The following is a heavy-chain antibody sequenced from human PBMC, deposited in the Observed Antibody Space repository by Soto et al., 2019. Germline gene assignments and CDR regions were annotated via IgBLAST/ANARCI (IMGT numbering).Heavy chain of an antibody. CDR3: AHSPEHNNSASEAWFDP. D-gene: IGHD1-20*01. Sequence: QITLKESGPTLVKPTQTLTLTCTFSGFSLSTSGVGVGWIRQTPGKALESLALIYWDDDKRYSPSLKNRLTCTKDTDRNPVALTITNTDSAYTGTYNAAHSPEHNNSASEAWFDPSRHVNKVTVSS. V-gene: IGHV2-5*02. CDR1: GFSLSTSGVG. J-gene: IGHJ5*02. CDR2: IYWDDDK.